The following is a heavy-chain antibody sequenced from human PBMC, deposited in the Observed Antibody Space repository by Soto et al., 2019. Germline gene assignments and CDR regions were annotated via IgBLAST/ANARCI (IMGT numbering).Heavy chain of an antibody. CDR3: VRQGFGPLHGLVDV. CDR1: TLAISNYK. D-gene: IGHD3-10*01. J-gene: IGHJ6*02. V-gene: IGHV4-59*08. CDR2: IENSGGT. Sequence: TSETLSLTCTVSTLAISNYKLSWIRQTPGKGLEWIGYIENSGGTSYNPSLRSRVTMSVGTSPKQFSLRLSSVTAADTAVYYCVRQGFGPLHGLVDVWGQGTTVTVSS.